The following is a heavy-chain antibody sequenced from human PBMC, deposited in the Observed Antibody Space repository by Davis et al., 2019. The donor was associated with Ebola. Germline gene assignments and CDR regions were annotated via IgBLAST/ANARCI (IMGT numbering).Heavy chain of an antibody. CDR3: ARARTFYYDSSGYYRSYWYFDL. Sequence: MPGGSLRLSCAVYGGSFSGYYWSWIRQPPGKGLEWVGEINHSGSTNYNPSLKSRVTISVDTSKNQFSPKLSSVTAADTAVYYCARARTFYYDSSGYYRSYWYFDLWGRGTLVTVSS. J-gene: IGHJ2*01. CDR1: GGSFSGYY. V-gene: IGHV4-34*01. D-gene: IGHD3-22*01. CDR2: INHSGST.